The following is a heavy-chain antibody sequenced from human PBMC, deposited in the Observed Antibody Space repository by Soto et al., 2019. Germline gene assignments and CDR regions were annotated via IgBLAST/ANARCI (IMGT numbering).Heavy chain of an antibody. CDR3: XRTRLLPVAGTYLAFDI. J-gene: IGHJ3*02. D-gene: IGHD6-19*01. CDR2: ISYDGSNK. CDR1: GFTFSSYA. V-gene: IGHV3-30-3*01. Sequence: GGSLRLSCAASGFTFSSYAMHWVRQAPGKGLEWVAVISYDGSNKYYADSVKGRFTISRDNSKNTLYLQMNSLRAEDTAVYYCXRTRLLPVAGTYLAFDIWGQGTMVTVSS.